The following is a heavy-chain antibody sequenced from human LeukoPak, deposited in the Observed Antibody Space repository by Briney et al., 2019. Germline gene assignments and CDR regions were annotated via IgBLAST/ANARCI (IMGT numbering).Heavy chain of an antibody. V-gene: IGHV3-43*01. CDR2: VSWDGTVT. Sequence: GGSLRLSCAASGFTFDDYNMHWVRQVPGRGLEWVSLVSWDGTVTYYRDSVEGRFTISRDNSKNFLYLQMNSLKSEDAGFYFCARGYYDGVFDYWGQGTLVTVSS. D-gene: IGHD3-22*01. CDR1: GFTFDDYN. CDR3: ARGYYDGVFDY. J-gene: IGHJ4*02.